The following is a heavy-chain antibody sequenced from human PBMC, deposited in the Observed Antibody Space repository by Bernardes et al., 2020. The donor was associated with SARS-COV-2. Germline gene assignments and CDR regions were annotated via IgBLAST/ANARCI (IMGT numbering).Heavy chain of an antibody. V-gene: IGHV1-24*01. CDR3: ATVPAICYNYAMDV. Sequence: ASVKVSCKVSGYTLTELSIHWVRQAPGKGLEWMGGFDPEDGETIYAQKFQGRVTMTEDTSTDTAYMELSSLRSEDTAVYYCATVPAICYNYAMDVWGEGTTV. J-gene: IGHJ6*02. CDR1: GYTLTELS. CDR2: FDPEDGET.